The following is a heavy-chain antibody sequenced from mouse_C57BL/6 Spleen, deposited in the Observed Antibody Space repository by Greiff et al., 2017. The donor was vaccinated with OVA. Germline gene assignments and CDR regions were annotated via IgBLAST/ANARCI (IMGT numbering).Heavy chain of an antibody. D-gene: IGHD2-4*01. V-gene: IGHV1-55*01. CDR3: ARYDYDSYAMDY. J-gene: IGHJ4*01. CDR1: GYTFTSYW. CDR2: IYPGSGST. Sequence: VQLQESGAELARPGASVKMSCKASGYTFTSYWITWVKQRPGQGLEWIGDIYPGSGSTNYNEKFKSKATLTVDTSSSTAYMQLSSLTSEDSAVYYCARYDYDSYAMDYWGQGTSVTVSS.